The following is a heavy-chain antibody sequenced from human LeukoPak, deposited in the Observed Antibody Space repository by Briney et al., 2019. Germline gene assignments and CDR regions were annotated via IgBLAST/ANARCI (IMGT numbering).Heavy chain of an antibody. CDR3: ARRAASGVYYYMDV. V-gene: IGHV1-69*13. Sequence: AVKVSCKASGYTFTGYYMHWVRQAPGQGVEWMGGIIPIFGTANYAQKFQGRVTITADESTSTAYMELSSLRSEDTAVYYCARRAASGVYYYMDVWGKGTTVTVSS. CDR2: IIPIFGTA. CDR1: GYTFTGYY. D-gene: IGHD3-3*01. J-gene: IGHJ6*03.